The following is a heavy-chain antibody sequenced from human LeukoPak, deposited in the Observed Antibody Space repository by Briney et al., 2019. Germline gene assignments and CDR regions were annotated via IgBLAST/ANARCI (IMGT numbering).Heavy chain of an antibody. Sequence: GASVKVSCKASGYTFTGYYMHWVRQAPGQGLEWMGRINPNSGGTNYAQKVQGRVTMTRDTSISTAYMELSRLRSDDTAVYYCARADEWLVLFDYWGQGTLVTVSS. CDR3: ARADEWLVLFDY. V-gene: IGHV1-2*06. D-gene: IGHD6-19*01. CDR2: INPNSGGT. CDR1: GYTFTGYY. J-gene: IGHJ4*02.